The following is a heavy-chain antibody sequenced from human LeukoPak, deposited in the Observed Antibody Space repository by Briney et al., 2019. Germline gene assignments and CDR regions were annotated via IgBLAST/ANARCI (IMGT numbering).Heavy chain of an antibody. Sequence: GGSLRLSCAASGFTFSSYRMNWVRQAPGKGLEWVSSISASSSYIYYADSLKDRFTISRDNAKNSLYLQMNSLRAEDTAVYYCARDGYGDHPPASYWGQGTLVTVSS. CDR1: GFTFSSYR. CDR3: ARDGYGDHPPASY. J-gene: IGHJ4*02. V-gene: IGHV3-21*01. D-gene: IGHD4-17*01. CDR2: ISASSSYI.